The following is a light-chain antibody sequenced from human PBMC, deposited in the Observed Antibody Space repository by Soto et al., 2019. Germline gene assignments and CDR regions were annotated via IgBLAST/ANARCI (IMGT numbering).Light chain of an antibody. J-gene: IGLJ2*01. CDR1: SSDVGGYNY. V-gene: IGLV2-8*01. CDR2: EVS. Sequence: QSVLTQPPSASGSRGQSVTISCTGTSSDVGGYNYVSWYQQHPGKAPKLMISEVSKRPSGVPDRFSGSKSGNTASLTVSGHQAEDEADYYCSSFAGNNNLLFGGGTKLTVL. CDR3: SSFAGNNNLL.